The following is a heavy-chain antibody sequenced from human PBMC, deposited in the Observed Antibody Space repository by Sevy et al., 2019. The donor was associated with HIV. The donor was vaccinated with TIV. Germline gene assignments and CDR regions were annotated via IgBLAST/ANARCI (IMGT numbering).Heavy chain of an antibody. D-gene: IGHD4-17*01. CDR2: ISYDGSNK. Sequence: GGSLRLSCAASGFTFSSYAMHWVRQPPGRGLEWVAIISYDGSNKYYADSVKGRFTISRDNSKNTLYLQMYSLRAEDTAVYYCARDPTVTTRGHFDYWGQGTLVTVSS. CDR1: GFTFSSYA. CDR3: ARDPTVTTRGHFDY. V-gene: IGHV3-30-3*01. J-gene: IGHJ4*02.